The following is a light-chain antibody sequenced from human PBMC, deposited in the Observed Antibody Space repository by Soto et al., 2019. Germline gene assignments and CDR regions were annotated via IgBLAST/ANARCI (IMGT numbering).Light chain of an antibody. V-gene: IGLV2-23*01. J-gene: IGLJ1*01. Sequence: QSVLTQPASVSGSPGQSITISCTGTSSDVGSYDLVSWYQQYPGKAPKLMIYEASERPSGVSYRFSGSKSANTASLTISGLQAEDEGDYYCCSYAGDSTYVFGTGTKVTVL. CDR2: EAS. CDR3: CSYAGDSTYV. CDR1: SSDVGSYDL.